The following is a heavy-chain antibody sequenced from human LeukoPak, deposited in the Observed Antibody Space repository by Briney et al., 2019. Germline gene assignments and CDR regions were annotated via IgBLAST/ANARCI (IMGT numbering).Heavy chain of an antibody. CDR3: ARDPAIQLWPQYYFDY. D-gene: IGHD5-18*01. V-gene: IGHV4-59*12. J-gene: IGHJ4*02. Sequence: SETLSHTCTVSGGSISSYYWSWIRQPPGKGLEWIGYIYYSGSTYYNPSLKSRVTISVDTSKNQFSLKLSSVTAADTAVYYCARDPAIQLWPQYYFDYWGQGTLVTVSS. CDR1: GGSISSYY. CDR2: IYYSGST.